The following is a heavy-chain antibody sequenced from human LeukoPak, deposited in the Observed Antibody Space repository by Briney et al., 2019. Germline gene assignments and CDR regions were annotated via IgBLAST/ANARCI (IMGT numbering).Heavy chain of an antibody. Sequence: GESLRLSCAASGFTFSRYWMHWVRQAPGEGLVWVSRIDEHGTTIDYADSVRDRFTISRDNVKNTLYLHMNSLRAEDTAMYYCARDVGGAGSHWGQGSLVTVSS. CDR1: GFTFSRYW. J-gene: IGHJ4*02. D-gene: IGHD3-10*01. CDR3: ARDVGGAGSH. CDR2: IDEHGTTI. V-gene: IGHV3-74*01.